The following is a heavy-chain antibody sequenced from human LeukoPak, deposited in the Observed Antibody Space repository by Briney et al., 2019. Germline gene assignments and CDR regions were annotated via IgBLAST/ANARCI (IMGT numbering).Heavy chain of an antibody. Sequence: SETLSLTCAVYGGSFSGYYWSWIRQPPGKGLEWIGEINHSGSTNYNPSLKSRVTISVDTSKNQFSLKLSSVTAADTAVYYCARSLLLYYSRRPQAFDYWGQGTLVTVSS. J-gene: IGHJ4*02. D-gene: IGHD3-10*01. V-gene: IGHV4-34*01. CDR3: ARSLLLYYSRRPQAFDY. CDR1: GGSFSGYY. CDR2: INHSGST.